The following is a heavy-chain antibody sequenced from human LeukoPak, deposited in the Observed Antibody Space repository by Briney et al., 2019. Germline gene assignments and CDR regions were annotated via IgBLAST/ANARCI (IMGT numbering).Heavy chain of an antibody. J-gene: IGHJ4*02. Sequence: GGSLTLSCAASGFSFSSYTMHWVRQAPGKGLEWVVVLSLDDITRYCEDSMNDRFTISRDNSKSTLDLQMNSLKGGDTAVYFCARDPIGAAPDYFDFWVQGTLVTVSS. CDR1: GFSFSSYT. D-gene: IGHD6-6*01. CDR3: ARDPIGAAPDYFDF. V-gene: IGHV3-30*04. CDR2: LSLDDITR.